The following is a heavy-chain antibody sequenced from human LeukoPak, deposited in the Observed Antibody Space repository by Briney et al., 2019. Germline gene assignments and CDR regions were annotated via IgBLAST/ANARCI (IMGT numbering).Heavy chain of an antibody. V-gene: IGHV3-30*18. CDR1: GFTFSSYG. Sequence: GGSLRLSCAASGFTFSSYGMHWVRQAPGKGLEWVAVISYDGSNKYYADSVKGRFTISRDNSKNTLYLQMNSLGAEDTAVYYCAKDRKVVRYSQGLYGMDVWGQGTTVTVSS. CDR3: AKDRKVVRYSQGLYGMDV. J-gene: IGHJ6*02. CDR2: ISYDGSNK. D-gene: IGHD3-9*01.